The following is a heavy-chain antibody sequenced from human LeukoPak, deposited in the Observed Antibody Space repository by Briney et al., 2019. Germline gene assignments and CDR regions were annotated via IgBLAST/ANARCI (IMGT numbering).Heavy chain of an antibody. V-gene: IGHV3-30*02. CDR2: IRYDGSNK. D-gene: IGHD3-16*02. Sequence: GGSLRLSCAASGFTFSTFEFNWVGQTPGKGLEWVAFIRYDGSNKYYADSVKGRFTISRDNSKNTLYLQMNSLRAEDTAVYYCARGRPLRLGELSFPRNQPTYYFDYWGQGTLVTVSS. CDR1: GFTFSTFE. J-gene: IGHJ4*02. CDR3: ARGRPLRLGELSFPRNQPTYYFDY.